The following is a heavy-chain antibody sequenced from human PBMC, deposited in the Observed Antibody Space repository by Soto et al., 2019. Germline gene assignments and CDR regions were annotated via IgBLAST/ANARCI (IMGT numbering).Heavy chain of an antibody. J-gene: IGHJ4*02. CDR3: ARRSYYGSGSIFDY. CDR2: IYYSGST. V-gene: IGHV4-39*01. CDR1: GGSISSSSYY. D-gene: IGHD3-10*01. Sequence: PSETLSLTCTVSGGSISSSSYYWGWIRQPPGKGLEWIGSIYYSGSTYYNPSLKSRVTISVDTSKNQFSLKVSSVTAADTAVYYCARRSYYGSGSIFDYWGQGTLVTVSS.